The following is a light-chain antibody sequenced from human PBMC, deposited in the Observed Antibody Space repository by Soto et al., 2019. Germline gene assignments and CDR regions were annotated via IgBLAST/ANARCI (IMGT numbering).Light chain of an antibody. V-gene: IGKV3-20*01. J-gene: IGKJ2*01. CDR1: QSVSSSY. Sequence: EIVLTQSPGTLSLSPGERATLSCRASQSVSSSYLAWYQQKPGRAPRLLIYAASSRATGIPDRFSGSGSGTDFTLTIRRLEPEDFAVYYCQQYGDSPPYTFGQGTKLEIK. CDR2: AAS. CDR3: QQYGDSPPYT.